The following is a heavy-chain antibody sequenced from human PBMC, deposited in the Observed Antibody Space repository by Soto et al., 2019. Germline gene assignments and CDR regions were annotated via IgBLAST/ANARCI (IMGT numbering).Heavy chain of an antibody. CDR3: ARGINGLVRGDGAFDP. J-gene: IGHJ5*02. CDR2: ISAYNGNT. CDR1: GYTFTSYG. V-gene: IGHV1-18*01. Sequence: QVPLVQSGAEVKKPGASVKVSCKASGYTFTSYGISWVRQAPGQGLEWMGWISAYNGNTNYAQNLQGRVTMTTDTSTSTAYMELRSLRPDDTAVYYGARGINGLVRGDGAFDPWGQGTMVTVSS. D-gene: IGHD3-10*01.